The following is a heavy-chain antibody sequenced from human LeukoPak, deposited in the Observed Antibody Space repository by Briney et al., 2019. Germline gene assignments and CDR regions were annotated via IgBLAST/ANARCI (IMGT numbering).Heavy chain of an antibody. Sequence: ASVKVSCKASGYTFTGYYIHWVRQAPGQGLEWMGWLNPVSGDTDFAQKFQGRVTLTRDASISTAYMEVTRLRSDDTAIYYCARERGEYCSGMRCYYYYGMDVWGQGTTVTVSS. CDR3: ARERGEYCSGMRCYYYYGMDV. D-gene: IGHD2/OR15-2a*01. CDR1: GYTFTGYY. V-gene: IGHV1-2*02. J-gene: IGHJ6*02. CDR2: LNPVSGDT.